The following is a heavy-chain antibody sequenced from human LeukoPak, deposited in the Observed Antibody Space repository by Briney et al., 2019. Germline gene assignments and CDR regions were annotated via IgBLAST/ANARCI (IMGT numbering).Heavy chain of an antibody. CDR3: ARVSGYYDSSGLLRYYGMDV. D-gene: IGHD3-22*01. Sequence: GGSLRLSCVASGITFRSYSMNWVRQAPGKGLERVSSVSSSSTYIYYADSVKGRFTISRDNAKNSLYLQMNSLRAEDTAVYYCARVSGYYDSSGLLRYYGMDVWGQGTTVTVSS. V-gene: IGHV3-21*01. J-gene: IGHJ6*02. CDR2: VSSSSTYI. CDR1: GITFRSYS.